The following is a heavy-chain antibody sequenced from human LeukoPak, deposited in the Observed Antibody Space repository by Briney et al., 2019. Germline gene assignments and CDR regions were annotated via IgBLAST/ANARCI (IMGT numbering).Heavy chain of an antibody. CDR2: ISSSSSTI. V-gene: IGHV3-11*04. Sequence: GGSLRLSCAASGFTFSDYYMSWIRQAPGKGLEWVSYISSSSSTIYYADSVKGRFTISRDNAKNSLYLQMNSLRAEDTAVYYCARDGLVGQYPMDVWGKGTTVTVSS. CDR1: GFTFSDYY. J-gene: IGHJ6*03. D-gene: IGHD2-15*01. CDR3: ARDGLVGQYPMDV.